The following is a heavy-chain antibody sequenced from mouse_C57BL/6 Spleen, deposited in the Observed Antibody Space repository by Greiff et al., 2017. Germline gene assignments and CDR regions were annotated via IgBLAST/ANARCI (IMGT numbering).Heavy chain of an antibody. CDR1: GFTFSDYG. D-gene: IGHD2-4*01. V-gene: IGHV5-17*01. CDR3: AGLYDYDGRYAMDY. CDR2: ISSGSSTL. Sequence: DVMLVESGGGLVKPGGSLKLSCAASGFTFSDYGMHWVRQAPEKGLEWVAYISSGSSTLYYADTVKGRFTISRDNAKNTLFLQMTSLRSEDTAMYYCAGLYDYDGRYAMDYWGQGTSVTVSS. J-gene: IGHJ4*01.